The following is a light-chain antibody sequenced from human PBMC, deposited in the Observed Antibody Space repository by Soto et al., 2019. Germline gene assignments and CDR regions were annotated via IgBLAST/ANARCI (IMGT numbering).Light chain of an antibody. CDR3: SSYTSSTRV. J-gene: IGLJ1*01. CDR2: EVS. Sequence: QSALTQPASVSGSPGQSITISCTGTSSDVGGYNYVSWYQQHPGKAPKLMIYEVSNRPSGVSNRCSGSKSGNTASLTISGLQAEDEADYYCSSYTSSTRVFGTGTKLTVL. V-gene: IGLV2-14*01. CDR1: SSDVGGYNY.